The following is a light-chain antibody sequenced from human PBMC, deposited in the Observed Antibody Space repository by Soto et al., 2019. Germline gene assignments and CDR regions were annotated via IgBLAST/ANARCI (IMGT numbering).Light chain of an antibody. CDR1: QSVLYSSNNKKY. J-gene: IGKJ1*01. CDR2: WAS. V-gene: IGKV4-1*01. CDR3: QQTYSTPRT. Sequence: DIVMTHSPDSLAVSLGERATINCKSSQSVLYSSNNKKYLAWYQQKPGQPPKLLIYWASTRESGVPDRFSGSGSGTDFTLTISGLQAEDVAVYFCQQTYSTPRTFGQGNKVEIK.